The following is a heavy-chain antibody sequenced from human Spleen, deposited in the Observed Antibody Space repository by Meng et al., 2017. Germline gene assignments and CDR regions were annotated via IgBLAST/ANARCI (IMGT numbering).Heavy chain of an antibody. V-gene: IGHV4-30-4*01. CDR2: IYYSGST. CDR1: GGSISSGEYY. Sequence: QVQLQESGPGLVKPSQTLSLTCTVSGGSISSGEYYWSWIRQPPGKGLEWIGYIYYSGSTHYNPSLKSRVTISVDTSKNQFSLKLSSVTAADTAVYYCARLDLYGGNSPFDYWGQGTLVTVSS. CDR3: ARLDLYGGNSPFDY. D-gene: IGHD4-23*01. J-gene: IGHJ4*02.